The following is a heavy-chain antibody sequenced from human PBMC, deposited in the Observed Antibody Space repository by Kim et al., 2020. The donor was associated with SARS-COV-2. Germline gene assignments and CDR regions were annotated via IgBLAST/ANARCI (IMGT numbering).Heavy chain of an antibody. V-gene: IGHV3-15*01. D-gene: IGHD2-21*01. CDR3: ATDFHLWWSAFSV. J-gene: IGHJ3*01. Sequence: YAAPADGRFTISRDDSKNTLLLQMNSLKADDTGVYYCATDFHLWWSAFSVWGQGTRVTVSS.